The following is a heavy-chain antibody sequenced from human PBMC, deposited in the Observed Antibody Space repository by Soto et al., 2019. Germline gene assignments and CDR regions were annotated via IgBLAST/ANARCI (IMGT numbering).Heavy chain of an antibody. J-gene: IGHJ5*02. CDR1: GGSINSNNYC. D-gene: IGHD6-13*01. CDR2: IFYSGNT. Sequence: QLQLQESGPGLVKPSETQSLTCTVSGGSINSNNYCWGWIRQPPGKGLESIGTIFYSGNTYYNPSLKSRVTISIDTSKNQFSLRLTSVTAADTAVYYCARLTSWQQQLVDPWGQGTLVTVSS. CDR3: ARLTSWQQQLVDP. V-gene: IGHV4-39*01.